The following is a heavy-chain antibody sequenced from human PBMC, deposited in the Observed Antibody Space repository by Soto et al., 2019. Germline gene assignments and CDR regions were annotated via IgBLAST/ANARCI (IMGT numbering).Heavy chain of an antibody. J-gene: IGHJ5*02. CDR2: ISAYNGNT. V-gene: IGHV1-18*01. Sequence: ASVKVSCKASGYTFTSYGISWVRQAPGQGLEGMGWISAYNGNTNYAQKLQGRVTMTTDTSTSTAYMELRSLRSDDTAVYYCARDRGFWGGHHNWFDPWGQGTLVTVSS. CDR1: GYTFTSYG. D-gene: IGHD3-16*01. CDR3: ARDRGFWGGHHNWFDP.